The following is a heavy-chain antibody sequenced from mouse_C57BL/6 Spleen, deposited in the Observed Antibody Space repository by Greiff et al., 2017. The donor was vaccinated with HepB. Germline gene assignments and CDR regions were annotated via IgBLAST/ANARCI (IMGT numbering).Heavy chain of an antibody. Sequence: QVQLKESGAELARPGASVKLSCKASGYTFTSYGISWVKQRTGQGLEWIGEIYPRSGNTYYNEKFKGKATLTADKSSSTAYMELRSLTSEDSAVYFCARKAQVPFAYWGQGTLVTVSA. J-gene: IGHJ3*01. CDR3: ARKAQVPFAY. V-gene: IGHV1-81*01. D-gene: IGHD3-2*02. CDR2: IYPRSGNT. CDR1: GYTFTSYG.